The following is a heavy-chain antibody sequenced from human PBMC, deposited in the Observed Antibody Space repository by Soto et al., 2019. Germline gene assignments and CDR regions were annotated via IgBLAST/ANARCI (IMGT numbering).Heavy chain of an antibody. CDR3: ARSPFLECN. CDR1: GFIFSSYE. D-gene: IGHD3-3*02. J-gene: IGHJ4*02. CDR2: ISSSGSTM. Sequence: PGGSLRLSCSVSGFIFSSYEMNWVRQAPGKGLEWISYISSSGSTMYYADSVKGRFTISRDNARNSLYLQMNSLRAEDTAVYYCARSPFLECNWAQGTLVTVSS. V-gene: IGHV3-48*03.